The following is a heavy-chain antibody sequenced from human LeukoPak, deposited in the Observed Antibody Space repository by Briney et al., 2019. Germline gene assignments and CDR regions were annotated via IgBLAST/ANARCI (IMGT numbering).Heavy chain of an antibody. V-gene: IGHV4-34*01. CDR1: GGSFSGYY. D-gene: IGHD1-26*01. J-gene: IGHJ6*02. CDR3: ARLVGATSYYYYGMDV. Sequence: SETLSLTCAVYGGSFSGYYWSWIRQPPGKGLEWIGEINHSGSTNYNPSLKSRVTISVDTSKNQFSLKLSSVTAADTAVYYCARLVGATSYYYYGMDVWGQGTTATVSS. CDR2: INHSGST.